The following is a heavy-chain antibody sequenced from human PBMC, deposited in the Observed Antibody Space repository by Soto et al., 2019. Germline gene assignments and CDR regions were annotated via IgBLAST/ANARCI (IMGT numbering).Heavy chain of an antibody. CDR2: IYYSGST. CDR3: ASRYDSSGYWDY. D-gene: IGHD3-22*01. V-gene: IGHV4-39*01. Sequence: LSLTCTVSGGSISSSSYYWGWIRQPPGKGLEWIGSIYYSGSTYYNPSLKSRVTISVDTSKNQFSLKLSSVTAADTAVYYCASRYDSSGYWDYWGQGTLVTVSS. J-gene: IGHJ4*02. CDR1: GGSISSSSYY.